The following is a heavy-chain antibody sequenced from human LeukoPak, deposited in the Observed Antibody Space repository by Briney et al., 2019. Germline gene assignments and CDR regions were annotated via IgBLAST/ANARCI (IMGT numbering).Heavy chain of an antibody. Sequence: SETLSLTCAVYGGSFSGYYWSWIRQPPGKGLEWIGEINHSGSTNYNPSLKSRVTISVDTSKNQFSLKLSSVTAADTAVYYCARHPQRRWLQWIWYFDLWGRGTLVTVSS. CDR3: ARHPQRRWLQWIWYFDL. CDR2: INHSGST. CDR1: GGSFSGYY. J-gene: IGHJ2*01. D-gene: IGHD5-24*01. V-gene: IGHV4-34*01.